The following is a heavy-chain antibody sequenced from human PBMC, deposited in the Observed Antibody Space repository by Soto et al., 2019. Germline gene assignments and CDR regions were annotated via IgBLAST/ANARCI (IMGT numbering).Heavy chain of an antibody. D-gene: IGHD3-16*01. CDR2: IYSGGST. J-gene: IGHJ4*01. V-gene: IGHV3-66*01. CDR1: GFTVSTKY. Sequence: EVQLVESGGGLVQPGGSLRLSCAASGFTVSTKYMSWVRQAPGKGLEWVSVIYSGGSTFYADSVRGRFTISRDNSKNTVNLQMNSLRAEDTAVYYCARDPWAADYWGQEPWSPSPQ. CDR3: ARDPWAADY.